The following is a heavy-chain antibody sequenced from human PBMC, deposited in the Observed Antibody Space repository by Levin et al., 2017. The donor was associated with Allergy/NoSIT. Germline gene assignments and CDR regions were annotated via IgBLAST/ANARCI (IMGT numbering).Heavy chain of an antibody. V-gene: IGHV3-30-3*01. D-gene: IGHD1-14*01. CDR2: ISYDGSNK. Sequence: PGGSLRLSCAASGFTFSSYAMHWVRQAPGKGLEWVAVISYDGSNKYYADSVKGRFTISRDNSKNTLYLQMNSLRAEDTAVYYCARATNPKGAFDIWGQGTMVTVSS. J-gene: IGHJ3*02. CDR1: GFTFSSYA. CDR3: ARATNPKGAFDI.